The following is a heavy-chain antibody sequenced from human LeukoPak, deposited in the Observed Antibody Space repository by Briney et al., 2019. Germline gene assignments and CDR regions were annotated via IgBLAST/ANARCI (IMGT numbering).Heavy chain of an antibody. CDR3: ARGYYGSGSYIDY. CDR1: GGSFSGYY. J-gene: IGHJ4*02. V-gene: IGHV4-34*01. CDR2: INHSGST. D-gene: IGHD3-10*01. Sequence: SETLSLTCAVYGGSFSGYYWSWIRQPPGKGLEWIGEINHSGSTNYNPSLKSRVTISVDTSKNQFPLKLSSVTAADTAVYYCARGYYGSGSYIDYWGQGTLVTVSS.